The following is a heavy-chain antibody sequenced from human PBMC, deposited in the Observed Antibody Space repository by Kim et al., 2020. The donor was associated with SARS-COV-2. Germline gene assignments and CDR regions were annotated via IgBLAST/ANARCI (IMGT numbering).Heavy chain of an antibody. V-gene: IGHV3-9*01. CDR1: GFNFDDYA. D-gene: IGHD6-19*01. Sequence: GGSLRLSCAASGFNFDDYAMHWVRQAPGEGLEWVAGISFNSVTIAYADSVRGRFTISRDNAKNSLYLQMNSLRPEDTALYYCAKDMGSIGVLFDYWGQVTLVTVSS. CDR3: AKDMGSIGVLFDY. J-gene: IGHJ4*02. CDR2: ISFNSVTI.